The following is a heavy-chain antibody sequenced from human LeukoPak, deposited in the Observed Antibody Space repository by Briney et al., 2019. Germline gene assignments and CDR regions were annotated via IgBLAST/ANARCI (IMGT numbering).Heavy chain of an antibody. J-gene: IGHJ5*02. CDR1: VGSISSSSYY. CDR2: IYYSGST. D-gene: IGHD2-15*01. Sequence: SETLSLTCTVSVGSISSSSYYWGWIRQPPGKGLEWIGSIYYSGSTYYNPSLKSRVTISVDTSKNQFSLKLSSVTAADTAVYYCARHIVVAVAATGWFDPWGQGTLVTVSS. CDR3: ARHIVVAVAATGWFDP. V-gene: IGHV4-39*01.